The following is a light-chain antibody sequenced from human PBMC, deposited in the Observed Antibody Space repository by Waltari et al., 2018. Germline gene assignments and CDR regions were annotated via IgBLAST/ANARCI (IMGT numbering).Light chain of an antibody. V-gene: IGKV2-30*02. CDR1: QSLVHTDGHTY. CDR2: KVS. CDR3: MQATNWPLT. Sequence: DVVMTQSPLSLPASLGQPASISCRSSQSLVHTDGHTYLNWFQQRPGQSPRRLIYKVSNRDSGVPDRFSGSGSDTAFTLKISRVEAEDVGIYYCMQATNWPLTFGQGTKVEIQ. J-gene: IGKJ1*01.